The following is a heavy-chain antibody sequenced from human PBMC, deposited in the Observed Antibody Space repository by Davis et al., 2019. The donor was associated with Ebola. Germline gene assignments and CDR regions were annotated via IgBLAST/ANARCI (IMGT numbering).Heavy chain of an antibody. CDR1: GASISTGGYY. V-gene: IGHV4-31*11. J-gene: IGHJ4*02. Sequence: SETLSLTCDVSGASISTGGYYSGWIRQFSGKGLEWIGCMYYDGSAFHNPPLKSRATISLDKSNNQFSLKLRSVTAADTAVYYCARAEVGHASPFDCWGQGTLVTVSS. CDR3: ARAEVGHASPFDC. CDR2: MYYDGSA. D-gene: IGHD3/OR15-3a*01.